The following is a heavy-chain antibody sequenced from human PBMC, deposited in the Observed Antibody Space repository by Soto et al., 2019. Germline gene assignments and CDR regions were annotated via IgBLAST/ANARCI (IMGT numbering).Heavy chain of an antibody. CDR2: ISCDGSNK. J-gene: IGHJ4*02. Sequence: PGGSLRLSCAASGFTFSSYAMHWVRQAPGKGLEWVAVISCDGSNKYYADSVKGRFTISRDNSKNTLYLQMNSLRAEDTAVYYCARGHIAAAGGNPFPKYLGQGNLVTVS. CDR3: ARGHIAAAGGNPFPKY. V-gene: IGHV3-30-3*01. CDR1: GFTFSSYA. D-gene: IGHD6-13*01.